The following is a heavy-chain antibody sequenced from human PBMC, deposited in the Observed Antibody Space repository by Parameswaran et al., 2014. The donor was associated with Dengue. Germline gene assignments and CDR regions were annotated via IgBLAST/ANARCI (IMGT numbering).Heavy chain of an antibody. D-gene: IGHD6-19*01. CDR2: INPSGGST. Sequence: WVRQAPGQGLEWMGIINPSGGSTSYAQKFQGRVTMTRDTSTSTVYMELSSLRSEDTAVYYCARGWDPRLGVSSGWDPQPYYFDYWGQGTLVTVSS. CDR3: ARGWDPRLGVSSGWDPQPYYFDY. J-gene: IGHJ4*02. V-gene: IGHV1-46*01.